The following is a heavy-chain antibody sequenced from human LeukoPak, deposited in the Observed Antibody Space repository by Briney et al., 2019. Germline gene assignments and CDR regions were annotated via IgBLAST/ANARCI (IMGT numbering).Heavy chain of an antibody. CDR1: GGSFSGYY. CDR3: ASAMATTLNY. Sequence: TSETLSLTCAVYGGSFSGYYWSWIRQPPGKGLEWIGEINHSGSTNYNPSLKSRVTISVDTSKNQFSLKLSSVTAADTAVYYCASAMATTLNYWGQGTLVTVSS. J-gene: IGHJ4*02. V-gene: IGHV4-34*01. D-gene: IGHD5-24*01. CDR2: INHSGST.